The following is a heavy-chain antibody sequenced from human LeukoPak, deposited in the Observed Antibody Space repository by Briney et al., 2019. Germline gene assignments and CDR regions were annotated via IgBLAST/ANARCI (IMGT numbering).Heavy chain of an antibody. CDR1: GFTFSSYE. CDR2: ISSSGSTI. V-gene: IGHV3-48*03. J-gene: IGHJ5*02. D-gene: IGHD6-19*01. Sequence: GGSLRLSCAASGFTFSSYEMNWVRQAPGKGLEWVSYISSSGSTIYYADSAKGRFTISRDNAKNSLFLQMNSLRAEDTAVYYCARDSSGWYHWFDPWGQGTLVTVSS. CDR3: ARDSSGWYHWFDP.